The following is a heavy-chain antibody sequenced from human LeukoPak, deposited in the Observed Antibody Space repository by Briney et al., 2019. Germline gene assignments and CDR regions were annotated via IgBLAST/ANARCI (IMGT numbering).Heavy chain of an antibody. D-gene: IGHD2-15*01. Sequence: GGSLRLSCAASGFTFSSYNMNWVRQAPGKGLEWVSSITSSSSYIYYADSVKGRFTISRDNAKDSLYLQMNSLRAEDTALYYCAKQGVVVVADDFDYWGQGTLVTVSS. CDR2: ITSSSSYI. CDR1: GFTFSSYN. V-gene: IGHV3-21*04. J-gene: IGHJ4*02. CDR3: AKQGVVVVADDFDY.